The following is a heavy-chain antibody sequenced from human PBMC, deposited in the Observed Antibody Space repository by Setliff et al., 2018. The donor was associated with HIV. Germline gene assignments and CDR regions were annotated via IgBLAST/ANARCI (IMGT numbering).Heavy chain of an antibody. Sequence: SCSASGFTFSSYAMHWVRQAPGKGLEYVSAISSNGGSTYYADSVKGRFTISRDNSKNTLYLQMSSLRAEDTAVYYCVKDLHSNVGDWFDPWGQGTLVTVLL. V-gene: IGHV3-64D*09. CDR1: GFTFSSYA. CDR2: ISSNGGST. D-gene: IGHD3-16*01. CDR3: VKDLHSNVGDWFDP. J-gene: IGHJ5*02.